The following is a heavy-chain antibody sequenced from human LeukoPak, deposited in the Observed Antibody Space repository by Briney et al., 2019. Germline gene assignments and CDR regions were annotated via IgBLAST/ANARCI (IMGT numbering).Heavy chain of an antibody. CDR2: ISSSSSYT. CDR1: GFTFSTYA. CDR3: ARGTCSSTSCYGFDY. V-gene: IGHV3-21*05. J-gene: IGHJ4*02. Sequence: GGCLRLSCAASGFTFSTYAMHWVRQAPGKGLEWVSYISSSSSYTNYADSVKGRFTISRDNAKNSLYLQMNSLRAEDTAVYYCARGTCSSTSCYGFDYWGQGTLVTVSS. D-gene: IGHD2-2*01.